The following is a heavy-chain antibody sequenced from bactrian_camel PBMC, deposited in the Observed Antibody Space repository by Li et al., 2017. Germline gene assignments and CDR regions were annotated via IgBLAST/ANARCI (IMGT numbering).Heavy chain of an antibody. CDR1: ESWYSETT. D-gene: IGHD2*01. J-gene: IGHJ4*01. CDR2: IDTPGTT. V-gene: IGHV3S53*01. CDR3: LTIEGGLPITTFPSCDH. Sequence: QVQLVESGGGSVQAGGSLRLSCSASESWYSETTSKYGGLLMAWFRQAPDQEREAVAAIDTPGTTTYSESVKGRFTISHDNTKNTVYLQMNNLKPEDTAVYYCLTIEGGLPITTFPSCDHWGQGTQVTVS.